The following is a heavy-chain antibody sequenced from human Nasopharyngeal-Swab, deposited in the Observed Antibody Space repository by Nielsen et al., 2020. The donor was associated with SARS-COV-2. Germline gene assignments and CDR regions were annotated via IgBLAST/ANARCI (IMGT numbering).Heavy chain of an antibody. CDR1: GYTFTSYG. D-gene: IGHD2-21*02. CDR2: ISAYNGNT. CDR3: ARLSYCGGDCYWSFIDY. V-gene: IGHV1-18*04. J-gene: IGHJ4*02. Sequence: ASVNVSCKASGYTFTSYGISWVRQAPGQGREWMGWISAYNGNTNYAQKLQGRVTMTTDTSTSTAYMELRSLRSDDTAVYYCARLSYCGGDCYWSFIDYWGQGTLVTVSS.